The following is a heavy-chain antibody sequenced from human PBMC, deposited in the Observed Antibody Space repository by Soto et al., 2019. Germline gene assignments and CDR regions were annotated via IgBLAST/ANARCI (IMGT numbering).Heavy chain of an antibody. V-gene: IGHV4-34*01. Sequence: LSLTCAVYGGSFSCYYWSWIRQPPGKGLEWIGEINHSGSTNYNPSLKSRVTISVDTSKNQFSLKLSSVTAADTAVYYCARVTGLLWFGEKDNWFDPWGQGTLVTVSS. CDR3: ARVTGLLWFGEKDNWFDP. D-gene: IGHD3-10*01. J-gene: IGHJ5*02. CDR1: GGSFSCYY. CDR2: INHSGST.